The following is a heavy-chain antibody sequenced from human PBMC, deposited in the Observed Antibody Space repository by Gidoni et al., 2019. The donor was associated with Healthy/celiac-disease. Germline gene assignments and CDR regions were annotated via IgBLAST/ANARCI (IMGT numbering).Heavy chain of an antibody. CDR1: GGTFSSYA. V-gene: IGHV1-69*01. D-gene: IGHD2-15*01. Sequence: QVQLVQSGAEVKKPGSSVKVSCKASGGTFSSYAISWVRQAPGQGLEWMGGIIPIFGTANYAQKFQGRVTITADESTSTAYMELSSLRSEDTAVYYCARVRGALGYCSGGSCFLNNWFDPWGQGTLVTVSS. J-gene: IGHJ5*02. CDR3: ARVRGALGYCSGGSCFLNNWFDP. CDR2: IIPIFGTA.